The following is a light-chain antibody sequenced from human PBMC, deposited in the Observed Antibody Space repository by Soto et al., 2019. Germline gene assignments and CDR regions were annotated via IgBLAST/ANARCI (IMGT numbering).Light chain of an antibody. J-gene: IGKJ1*01. Sequence: DIQMTQSPSTLAASVGDRVTITCRASQSIITYLAWYQQKPGKAPKLLIYKASSLESGVPSRFSGSGSGTEFTLTISSLQPDDFATYYCQQYNSWGTFGQGTKVDIK. CDR1: QSIITY. V-gene: IGKV1-5*03. CDR3: QQYNSWGT. CDR2: KAS.